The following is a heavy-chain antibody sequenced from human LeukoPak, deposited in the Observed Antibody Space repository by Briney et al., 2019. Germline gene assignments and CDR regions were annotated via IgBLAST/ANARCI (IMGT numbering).Heavy chain of an antibody. J-gene: IGHJ4*02. CDR2: ISGSGGST. D-gene: IGHD4-17*01. V-gene: IGHV3-23*01. CDR1: GFTFSGYA. CDR3: AKGNYGHPLGVDY. Sequence: GSLRLSCAASGFTFSGYAMSWVRQAPGKGLEWVSAISGSGGSTYYADPVKGRFTISRDNSKNTLYLQMNSLRAEDTAVYYCAKGNYGHPLGVDYWGQGTLVTVSS.